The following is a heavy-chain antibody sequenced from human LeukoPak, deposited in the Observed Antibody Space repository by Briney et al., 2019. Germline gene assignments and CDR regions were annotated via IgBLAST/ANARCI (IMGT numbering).Heavy chain of an antibody. CDR1: GGSINSSIYY. Sequence: SETLSLICTVSGGSINSSIYYWGWIRQPPGKGLEWIGRIYTSGSTNYNPSLKSRVTMSVDTSKNQFSLKLSSVTAADTAVYYCARELRTGTSYNWFDPWGQGTLVTVSS. CDR2: IYTSGST. CDR3: ARELRTGTSYNWFDP. D-gene: IGHD1-1*01. J-gene: IGHJ5*02. V-gene: IGHV4-39*07.